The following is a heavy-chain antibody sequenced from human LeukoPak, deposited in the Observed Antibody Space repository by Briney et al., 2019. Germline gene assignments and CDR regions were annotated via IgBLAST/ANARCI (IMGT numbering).Heavy chain of an antibody. CDR1: GGSISSSNW. J-gene: IGHJ6*03. CDR3: ARRPRSSEYSSGWDPIWYYYYYMDV. CDR2: IYHSGST. V-gene: IGHV4-4*02. Sequence: PSGTLSLTCAVSGGSISSSNWWSWVRQPPGKGLEWIGEIYHSGSTNYNPSLKSRVTISVDKSKKQFSLKLSSVTAADTAVYYCARRPRSSEYSSGWDPIWYYYYYMDVWGKGTTVTVSS. D-gene: IGHD6-19*01.